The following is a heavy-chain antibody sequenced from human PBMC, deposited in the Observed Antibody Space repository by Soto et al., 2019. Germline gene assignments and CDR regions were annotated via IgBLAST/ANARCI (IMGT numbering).Heavy chain of an antibody. CDR1: GYTFTSYG. V-gene: IGHV1-18*01. J-gene: IGHJ4*02. CDR3: ARILIRTYYYGSGSHGPVEY. CDR2: ISAYNGNT. D-gene: IGHD3-10*01. Sequence: ASVKVSCNASGYTFTSYGISWVRQAPGQGLEWMGWISAYNGNTNYAQKLQGRVTMTTDTSTSTAYMELRSLRSDDTAVYYCARILIRTYYYGSGSHGPVEYWGQGTLVTVSS.